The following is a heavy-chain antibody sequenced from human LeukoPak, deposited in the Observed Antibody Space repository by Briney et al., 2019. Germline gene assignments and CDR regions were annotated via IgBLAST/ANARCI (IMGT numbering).Heavy chain of an antibody. Sequence: GGSLRLSCAASGFTFSSYSMNWVRQAPGKGLEWVSSISSSSSYIYYADSVKGRFTISRDNAKNSLYLQMNSLRAEDTAVYYCARWGIAVAGVPFGYWGQGTLVTVSS. CDR1: GFTFSSYS. CDR2: ISSSSSYI. V-gene: IGHV3-21*01. D-gene: IGHD6-19*01. J-gene: IGHJ4*02. CDR3: ARWGIAVAGVPFGY.